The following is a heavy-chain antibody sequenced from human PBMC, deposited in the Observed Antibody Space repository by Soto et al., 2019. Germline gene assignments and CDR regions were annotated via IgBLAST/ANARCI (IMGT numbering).Heavy chain of an antibody. CDR1: GVSVNSGDYY. D-gene: IGHD3-22*01. CDR2: INYSGRT. CDR3: VSCPATNYYDSSGYYYSWLDP. J-gene: IGHJ5*02. Sequence: PSETLSLTCTVSGVSVNSGDYYWTWIRQPPGKGLEWIGSINYSGRTYNNPALRSRLTMSVDTSKNQFSLKLNSVTAADTAIYYCVSCPATNYYDSSGYYYSWLDPWGQGTLVTVS. V-gene: IGHV4-30-4*01.